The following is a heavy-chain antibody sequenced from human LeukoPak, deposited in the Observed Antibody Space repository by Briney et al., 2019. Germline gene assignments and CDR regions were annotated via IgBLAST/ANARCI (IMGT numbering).Heavy chain of an antibody. Sequence: SETLSLTCAVYGGSFSGYYWSGLRQPPGGGVWWGGEINHNGNTNYNPSLKSRVTISVDTSKNQFSLKLSSVTAADTAVYYCARFGLGYCSSTSCSPDAFDIWGQGTMVTVSS. D-gene: IGHD2-2*03. V-gene: IGHV4-34*01. J-gene: IGHJ3*02. CDR2: INHNGNT. CDR1: GGSFSGYY. CDR3: ARFGLGYCSSTSCSPDAFDI.